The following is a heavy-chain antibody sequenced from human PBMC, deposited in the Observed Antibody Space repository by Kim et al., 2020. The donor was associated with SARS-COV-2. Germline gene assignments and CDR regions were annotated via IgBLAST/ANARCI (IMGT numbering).Heavy chain of an antibody. CDR3: VGGSGGLFDFDY. Sequence: TYYADSVEGRVIGSRDDDTNSLFLQMHSLRDEDTALYYCVGGSGGLFDFDYWGQGTLVTVSS. CDR2: T. J-gene: IGHJ4*02. V-gene: IGHV3-48*02. D-gene: IGHD2-15*01.